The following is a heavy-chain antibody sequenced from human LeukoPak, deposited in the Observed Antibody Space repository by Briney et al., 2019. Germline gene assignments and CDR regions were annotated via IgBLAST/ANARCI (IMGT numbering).Heavy chain of an antibody. D-gene: IGHD6-19*01. J-gene: IGHJ4*02. V-gene: IGHV3-21*01. Sequence: GGSLRLSCAASGFTFSSYSMNWVRQAPGKGLEWVSSISSSSHYINYADSVKGRFTISRDDAKNSLYLQMNSLRAEDTAVYYCAGDRNSDWYSPLDYWGQGSQVTASP. CDR3: AGDRNSDWYSPLDY. CDR1: GFTFSSYS. CDR2: ISSSSHYI.